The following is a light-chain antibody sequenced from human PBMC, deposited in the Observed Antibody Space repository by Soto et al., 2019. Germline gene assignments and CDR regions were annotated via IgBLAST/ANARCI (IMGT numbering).Light chain of an antibody. CDR3: SSYTDSSNYV. CDR1: SSDVGGHNY. CDR2: EVT. V-gene: IGLV2-14*01. Sequence: QSALTQPASVSGSPGQSITISCTGSSSDVGGHNYVSWYQQHPGKAPKLMIYEVTKRPSGVSNRFSGSKSGNTASLTISGLQAEDEADYYCSSYTDSSNYVFGTGTKVTVL. J-gene: IGLJ1*01.